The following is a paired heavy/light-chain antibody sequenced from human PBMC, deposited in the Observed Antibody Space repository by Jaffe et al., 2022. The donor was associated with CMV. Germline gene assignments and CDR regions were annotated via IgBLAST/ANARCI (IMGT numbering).Light chain of an antibody. CDR1: QTISRY. CDR3: QQSYTDLFT. V-gene: IGKV1-39*01. Sequence: DIQLTQSPSSLSASVGDRVTITCRASQTISRYLNWYQQRPGRAPKLLIYAASSLQSGVPSRFGGGGSGTDFTLTISSLQPEDFATYYCQQSYTDLFTFGGGTKVE. J-gene: IGKJ4*01. CDR2: AAS.
Heavy chain of an antibody. CDR2: IRSKPYGGTT. J-gene: IGHJ4*02. Sequence: EVQLVESGGGLVKPGRSLRLSCTASGFTFDNYAMAWFRQAPGKGLEWVALIRSKPYGGTTEYAASVKGRFTISRDDSSGIVYLEMNSLKTEDTALYYCAVGAREVVTDYFDNWGQGTLVTVSS. V-gene: IGHV3-49*05. D-gene: IGHD3-22*01. CDR1: GFTFDNYA. CDR3: AVGAREVVTDYFDN.